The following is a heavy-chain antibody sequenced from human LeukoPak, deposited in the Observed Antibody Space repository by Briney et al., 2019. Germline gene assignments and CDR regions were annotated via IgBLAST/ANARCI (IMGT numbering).Heavy chain of an antibody. J-gene: IGHJ4*02. Sequence: SETLSLTCTVSGGSISSYYWNWIRQPPGKGLEWIAYIYYSGNTHYNPSLKSRVTISVDTSKNQFSLKLSSVTAADTAVYYCARRNRGYNSFYWGQGTLVTVSS. CDR3: ARRNRGYNSFY. CDR1: GGSISSYY. V-gene: IGHV4-59*01. D-gene: IGHD5-24*01. CDR2: IYYSGNT.